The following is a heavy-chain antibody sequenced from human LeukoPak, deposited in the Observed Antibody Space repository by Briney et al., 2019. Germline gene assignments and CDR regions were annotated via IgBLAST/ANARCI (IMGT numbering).Heavy chain of an antibody. CDR1: GFPFSTYW. V-gene: IGHV3-7*01. J-gene: IGHJ4*02. CDR3: ASSHDSSGND. Sequence: GSLRLSCAASGFPFSTYWMAWVRQAPGKGLDWVANIRKDGGAKFYAASVKGRFIISRDNAKSSLYLQMNNLRDEDTAVYYCASSHDSSGNDWGQGTLVTV. CDR2: IRKDGGAK. D-gene: IGHD3-22*01.